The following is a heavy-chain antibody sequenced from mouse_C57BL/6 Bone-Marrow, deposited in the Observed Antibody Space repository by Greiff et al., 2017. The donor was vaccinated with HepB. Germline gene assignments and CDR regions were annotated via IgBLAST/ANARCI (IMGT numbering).Heavy chain of an antibody. D-gene: IGHD2-5*01. J-gene: IGHJ4*01. Sequence: QVHLQQPGAELVMPGASVKLSCKASGYTFTSYWMHWVKQRPGQGLEWIGEIDPSDSYTNYNQKFKGKSTLTVDKSSSTAYMQLSSLTSEDSAVYYCARDYSNFYYAMDYWGQGTSVTVSS. CDR2: IDPSDSYT. CDR1: GYTFTSYW. CDR3: ARDYSNFYYAMDY. V-gene: IGHV1-69*01.